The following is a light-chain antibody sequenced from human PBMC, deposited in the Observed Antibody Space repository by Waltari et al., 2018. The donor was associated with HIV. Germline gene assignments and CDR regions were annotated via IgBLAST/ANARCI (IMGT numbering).Light chain of an antibody. J-gene: IGLJ3*02. CDR3: AAWDDTLSGRV. V-gene: IGLV1-47*01. Sequence: QSVLTQPPSASGTPGQRVTISCSGSSSNIGSNYIYWYQQLPGTAPKLLNYGNNRRPSGVPDRFSGSKSGTSASLAISGLRSEDEADYYCAAWDDTLSGRVFGGGTKLTVL. CDR2: GNN. CDR1: SSNIGSNY.